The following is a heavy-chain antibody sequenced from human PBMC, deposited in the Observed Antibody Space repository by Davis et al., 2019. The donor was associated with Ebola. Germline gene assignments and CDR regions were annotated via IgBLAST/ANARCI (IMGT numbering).Heavy chain of an antibody. V-gene: IGHV1-18*04. CDR1: GYTFTSYG. Sequence: ASVKVSCKASGYTFTSYGITWVRQAPGQGLEWMGWINPHNGNTNYAQNVQGRVTITRDTSASTAYMELSSLRSEDTAVYYCARPPTIFGVGLDYWGQGTLVTVSS. CDR2: INPHNGNT. J-gene: IGHJ4*02. D-gene: IGHD3-3*01. CDR3: ARPPTIFGVGLDY.